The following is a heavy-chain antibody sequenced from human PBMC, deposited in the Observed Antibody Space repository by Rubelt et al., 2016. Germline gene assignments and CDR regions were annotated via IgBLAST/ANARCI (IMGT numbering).Heavy chain of an antibody. CDR3: ASMVNAFWSGYHNWFDP. Sequence: QVQLVQSGAEVKKPGASVKVSCKASGYTFTSYDINWVRQATGQGLEWMGWMNPNSGNTGYAQKFQGRVTMTRNTSISTAYMELSSLRSEDTAVYYCASMVNAFWSGYHNWFDPWGQGTLVTVSS. CDR1: GYTFTSYD. D-gene: IGHD3-3*01. CDR2: MNPNSGNT. J-gene: IGHJ5*02. V-gene: IGHV1-8*01.